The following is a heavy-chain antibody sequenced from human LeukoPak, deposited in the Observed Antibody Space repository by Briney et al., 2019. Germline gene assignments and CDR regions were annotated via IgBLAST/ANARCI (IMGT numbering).Heavy chain of an antibody. CDR2: VKTKGDGGAA. V-gene: IGHV3-15*01. CDR1: GFTFEDYG. Sequence: GGSLRLSCAASGFTFEDYGMTWVRQAPGKGLEWVGRVKTKGDGGAADYAAPVKGRFTISRDDSTKTLYLQMNSLKTEDTAVYYCTTDRMIYATNWAVSWFDPWGQGTLVTVSS. J-gene: IGHJ5*02. D-gene: IGHD2-8*01. CDR3: TTDRMIYATNWAVSWFDP.